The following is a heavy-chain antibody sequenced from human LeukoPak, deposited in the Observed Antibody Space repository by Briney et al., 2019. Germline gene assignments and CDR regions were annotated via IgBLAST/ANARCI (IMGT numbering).Heavy chain of an antibody. CDR3: ARELPTGTDYFDY. CDR2: IKQDGSEK. V-gene: IGHV3-7*01. Sequence: GGSLRLSCAASGFTFNTYWMGWVRQAPGKGLEWVANIKQDGSEKYYVDSVTGRFTISRDNAKNSLYLQMNSLRAEDTAVYYCARELPTGTDYFDYWGQGMLVTVSS. J-gene: IGHJ4*02. CDR1: GFTFNTYW. D-gene: IGHD3-10*01.